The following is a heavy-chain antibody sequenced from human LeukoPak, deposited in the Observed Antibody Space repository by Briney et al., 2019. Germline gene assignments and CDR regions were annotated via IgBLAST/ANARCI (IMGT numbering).Heavy chain of an antibody. J-gene: IGHJ4*02. D-gene: IGHD3-10*01. CDR1: GFTFDDYV. CDR2: ISWNSGNI. Sequence: GRSLRLSCAASGFTFDDYVMHWVRQTPGKGLEWVSGISWNSGNIGYADSVKGRFTISRDNAKNSLYLQMNSLRAEDTAFYYCAKAIHGSGSYYFDYWGQGTLVTVSS. V-gene: IGHV3-9*01. CDR3: AKAIHGSGSYYFDY.